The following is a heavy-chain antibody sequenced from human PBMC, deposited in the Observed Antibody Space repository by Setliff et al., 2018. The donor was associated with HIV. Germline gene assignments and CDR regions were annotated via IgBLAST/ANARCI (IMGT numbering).Heavy chain of an antibody. V-gene: IGHV4-61*09. J-gene: IGHJ6*02. CDR1: GVSINSGTYYTYY. CDR3: ARHGYCSGTSCSEYYYYYGMDV. CDR2: IHTSGRT. Sequence: SETLSLTCAVSGVSINSGTYYTYYWTWIRQPAGKGLAWIGHIHTSGRTTYNPSLRSRVNISVDMSKNQLSLNLTSMSAADSAVYYCARHGYCSGTSCSEYYYYYGMDVWGQGTTVTVSS. D-gene: IGHD2-2*03.